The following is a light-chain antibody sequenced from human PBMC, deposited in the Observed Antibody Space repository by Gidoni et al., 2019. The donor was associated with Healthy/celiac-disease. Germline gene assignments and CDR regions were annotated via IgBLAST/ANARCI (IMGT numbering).Light chain of an antibody. Sequence: DIQMTQSPSSLSASVGERVPITCRASQSISSYLNWYQQKPGKAPKLLIHSASSLQSGVPSRFSGSGSGTDFTRTSSSLQPEDFATYYCQQSYSTPLFTFXPXTKVDIK. V-gene: IGKV1-39*01. CDR1: QSISSY. CDR3: QQSYSTPLFT. CDR2: SAS. J-gene: IGKJ3*01.